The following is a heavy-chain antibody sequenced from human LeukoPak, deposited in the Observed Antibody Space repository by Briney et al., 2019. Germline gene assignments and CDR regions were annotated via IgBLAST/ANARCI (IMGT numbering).Heavy chain of an antibody. V-gene: IGHV3-23*01. CDR3: AKDFVVVVVAASPDY. D-gene: IGHD2-15*01. J-gene: IGHJ4*02. CDR1: GFTFSSYA. Sequence: AGGSLRLSCAASGFTFSSYAMSWVRQAPGKGLEWVSAISGSGGSTYYADSVKGRFTISRDNSKNTLYLQMNSLRAEDTAVYYCAKDFVVVVVAASPDYWGQGTLVTVSS. CDR2: ISGSGGST.